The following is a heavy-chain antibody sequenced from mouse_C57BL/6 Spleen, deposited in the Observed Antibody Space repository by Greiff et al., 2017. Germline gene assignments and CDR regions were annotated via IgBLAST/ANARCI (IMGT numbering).Heavy chain of an antibody. J-gene: IGHJ2*01. CDR2: IWTGGGT. D-gene: IGHD2-3*01. CDR3: ARNLVTGLDY. CDR1: GFSLTSYA. Sequence: VQLQQSGPGLVAPSPSLSITCTASGFSLTSYAISWVRQTPGKGLEWLGVIWTGGGTNYNSALNSRLSISKDNSKSQVFLKMNSLQTDDTAMYYCARNLVTGLDYWGQGTTLTVSS. V-gene: IGHV2-9-1*01.